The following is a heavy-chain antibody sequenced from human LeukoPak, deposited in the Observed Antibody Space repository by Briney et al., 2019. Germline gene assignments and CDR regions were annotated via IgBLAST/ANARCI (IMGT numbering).Heavy chain of an antibody. J-gene: IGHJ3*02. V-gene: IGHV4-34*01. CDR3: AKTLSYYYDSSGDAFDI. D-gene: IGHD3-22*01. Sequence: KASETLSLTCAVYGGSFSGYYWSWIRQPPGKGLEWIGEINHSGSTNCNPSLKSRVTISVDTSKNQFSLKLSSVTAADTAVYYCAKTLSYYYDSSGDAFDIWGQGTMVTVSS. CDR2: INHSGST. CDR1: GGSFSGYY.